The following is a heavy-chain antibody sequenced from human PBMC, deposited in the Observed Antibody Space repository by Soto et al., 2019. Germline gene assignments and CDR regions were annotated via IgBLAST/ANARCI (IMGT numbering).Heavy chain of an antibody. CDR1: GLTFNRYW. D-gene: IGHD2-15*01. Sequence: GGSLRLSCAASGLTFNRYWMHWVRHAPGKGLVWVSHINTDGSNTNYADSVKGRFTISRDNAKSTLFLQMNSLRDEDTAVYYCAREFCSGGNCYTYYFDPWGQGIPVTVSS. J-gene: IGHJ5*02. CDR2: INTDGSNT. CDR3: AREFCSGGNCYTYYFDP. V-gene: IGHV3-74*01.